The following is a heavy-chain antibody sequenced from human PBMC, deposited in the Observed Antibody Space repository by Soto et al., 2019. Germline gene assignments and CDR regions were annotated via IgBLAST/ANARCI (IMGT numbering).Heavy chain of an antibody. J-gene: IGHJ6*02. V-gene: IGHV1-3*01. CDR3: ARDPNDSSAYYHHYYYGMDV. CDR2: INAGIGNT. CDR1: GYTFTSYG. D-gene: IGHD3-22*01. Sequence: ASVKVSCKAAGYTFTSYGIHWVRQAPGQRLERTGWINAGIGNTKYSEKFQGRVTITRDTSASTAYLELSSLRSEDTAVYYCARDPNDSSAYYHHYYYGMDVWGQGTTVTVSS.